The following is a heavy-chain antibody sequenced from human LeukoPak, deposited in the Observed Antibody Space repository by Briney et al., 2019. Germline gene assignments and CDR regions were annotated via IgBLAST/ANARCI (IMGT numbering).Heavy chain of an antibody. CDR2: IHNYETTE. V-gene: IGHV3-30*02. D-gene: IGHD1-26*01. J-gene: IGHJ4*02. CDR1: GFTFSSFG. Sequence: GSVTLSCAASGFTFSSFGMHWVRQTPGKGLEWVTFIHNYETTEYYADSVKGRFTISRDNSKNTVYLQMNSLRVEDAAVYYCAKDDPTGRYLWGQGTLVTVSS. CDR3: AKDDPTGRYL.